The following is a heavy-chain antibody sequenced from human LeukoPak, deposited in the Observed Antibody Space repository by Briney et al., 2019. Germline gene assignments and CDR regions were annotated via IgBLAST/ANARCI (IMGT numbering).Heavy chain of an antibody. CDR2: ISYDGSNK. CDR1: GFTFSSYG. D-gene: IGHD6-19*01. CDR3: AKADIAVAAGPI. Sequence: GGSRRLSCAASGFTFSSYGMHWARKAPGKGLEWGAVISYDGSNKYYADSVKGRFTISRDNSKNTLYLQMNSLRAEDTAVYYCAKADIAVAAGPIWGQGTMVTVSS. V-gene: IGHV3-30*18. J-gene: IGHJ3*02.